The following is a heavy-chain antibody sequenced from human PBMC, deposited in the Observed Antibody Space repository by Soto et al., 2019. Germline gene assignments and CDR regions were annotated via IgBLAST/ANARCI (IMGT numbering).Heavy chain of an antibody. Sequence: SETLSLTCTVSVGSFNNGDYYWTWVRQPRGKGLEWMGYIYYSGTTYYNPSLKSRVSLSHDTSKNHFSLRLTSVTAADTAVYYCARGVDFEGFSPYGMDVWGQGTTVTVSS. CDR3: ARGVDFEGFSPYGMDV. J-gene: IGHJ6*02. CDR2: IYYSGTT. CDR1: VGSFNNGDYY. D-gene: IGHD3-3*01. V-gene: IGHV4-30-4*01.